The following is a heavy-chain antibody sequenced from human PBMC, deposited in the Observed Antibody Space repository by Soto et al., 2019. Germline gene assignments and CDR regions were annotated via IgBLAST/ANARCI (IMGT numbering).Heavy chain of an antibody. D-gene: IGHD3-16*02. V-gene: IGHV3-23*01. Sequence: EAQLLESGGDLIQPGGSLTLSCAASGFTFASHAMSWVRQAPGKGLEWVSGINANGGRANYADSVKGRFTLSRDNSKNTMFLQTDSPTAEDTAIYCCASWVIALGCTGYFHHWGQGTLVTVSS. CDR3: ASWVIALGCTGYFHH. CDR2: INANGGRA. J-gene: IGHJ1*01. CDR1: GFTFASHA.